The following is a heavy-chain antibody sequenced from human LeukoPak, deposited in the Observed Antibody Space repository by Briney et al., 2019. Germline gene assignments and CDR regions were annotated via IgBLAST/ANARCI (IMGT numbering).Heavy chain of an antibody. J-gene: IGHJ6*03. D-gene: IGHD6-6*01. CDR1: GYTLTELS. Sequence: GASVKVSCKVSGYTLTELSMHWVRQAPGKGLEWMGGFDPEDGETIYAQKFQGRVTMSGDTSTDTAYMELSSLRSEDTAVYYCATDKGQLGYYYMDVWGKGTTVTVSS. CDR3: ATDKGQLGYYYMDV. V-gene: IGHV1-24*01. CDR2: FDPEDGET.